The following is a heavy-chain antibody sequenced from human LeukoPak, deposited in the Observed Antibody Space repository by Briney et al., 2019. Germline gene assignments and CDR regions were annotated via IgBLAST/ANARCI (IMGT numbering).Heavy chain of an antibody. CDR1: GITVSSNY. Sequence: GGSLRLSCAASGITVSSNYMTWVRQAPRKGLEWVSVIYKGGNTYYADSVKGRFTISRDNSKNTLYLQMNSLRAEDTAVYYCVKPAAGRYDYWGQGTLVTVSS. J-gene: IGHJ4*02. D-gene: IGHD6-13*01. CDR3: VKPAAGRYDY. CDR2: IYKGGNT. V-gene: IGHV3-66*04.